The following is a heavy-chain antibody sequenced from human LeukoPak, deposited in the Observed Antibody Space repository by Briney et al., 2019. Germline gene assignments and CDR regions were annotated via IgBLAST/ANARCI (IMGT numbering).Heavy chain of an antibody. CDR1: GGSISSSSYY. Sequence: SETLSLTCTVSGGSISSSSYYWGWIRQPPGKGLEWIGSIFYSGSTYYNPSLKSRVTISVDTSKNQFSLKLSSVTAADTAVYYCALSREYCSSTSCPEYYFDYWGQGTLVTVSS. V-gene: IGHV4-39*01. J-gene: IGHJ4*02. CDR2: IFYSGST. CDR3: ALSREYCSSTSCPEYYFDY. D-gene: IGHD2-2*01.